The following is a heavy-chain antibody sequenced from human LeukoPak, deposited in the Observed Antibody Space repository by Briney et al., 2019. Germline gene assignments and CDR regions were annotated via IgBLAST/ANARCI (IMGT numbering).Heavy chain of an antibody. CDR2: IRSKAYGGTT. V-gene: IGHV3-49*04. Sequence: GRSLRLSCRASGFTFGDYAMSWVRQAPGKGLEWVGFIRSKAYGGTTEYAASVKGRFTISRDDSKTIAYLQMNSLKTDDTAVYYCTRVDYYYGSGSYWPFDYWGQGTLVTVSS. D-gene: IGHD3-10*01. CDR1: GFTFGDYA. J-gene: IGHJ4*02. CDR3: TRVDYYYGSGSYWPFDY.